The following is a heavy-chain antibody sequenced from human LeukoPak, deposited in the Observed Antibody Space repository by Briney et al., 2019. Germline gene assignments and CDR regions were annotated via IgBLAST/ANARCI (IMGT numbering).Heavy chain of an antibody. V-gene: IGHV4-34*01. Sequence: SETLSLTCAVYGGSFSGYYWSWIRQPPGKGLEWIGEINHSGSTNYNPSLKSRVTISVDTSKNQFSLKLSSVTAADTAVYYCARGRGYCDYWGQGTLVTVSS. CDR3: ARGRGYCDY. CDR1: GGSFSGYY. D-gene: IGHD2-15*01. J-gene: IGHJ4*02. CDR2: INHSGST.